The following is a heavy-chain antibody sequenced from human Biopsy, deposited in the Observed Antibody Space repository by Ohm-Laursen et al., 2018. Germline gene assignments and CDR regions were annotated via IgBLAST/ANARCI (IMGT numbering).Heavy chain of an antibody. CDR2: IRSKAKSCAT. V-gene: IGHV3-73*01. D-gene: IGHD3-10*01. CDR3: TLEGAGFDN. Sequence: SLRLSCTASGFTFGASAVHWVRQASGKGLEWVGRIRSKAKSCATAYAASVTGRFTISRDDSKNTTYLQMNSLKTEDTAVYYCTLEGAGFDNWGQGTLVTVSS. CDR1: GFTFGASA. J-gene: IGHJ4*02.